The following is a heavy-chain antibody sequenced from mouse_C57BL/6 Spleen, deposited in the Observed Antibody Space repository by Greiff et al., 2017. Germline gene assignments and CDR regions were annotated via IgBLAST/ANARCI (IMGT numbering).Heavy chain of an antibody. D-gene: IGHD5-2*01. Sequence: QVQLQQSGPELVKPGASVKISCKASGYAFSSSWMNWVKQRPGKGLEWIGRIDPGDGDTNYNGKFKGKATLTADKSSSTAYLQLSSLTSEDAAVYFCAMEYAYWGQGTLVTVSA. V-gene: IGHV1-82*01. CDR1: GYAFSSSW. CDR3: AMEYAY. CDR2: IDPGDGDT. J-gene: IGHJ3*01.